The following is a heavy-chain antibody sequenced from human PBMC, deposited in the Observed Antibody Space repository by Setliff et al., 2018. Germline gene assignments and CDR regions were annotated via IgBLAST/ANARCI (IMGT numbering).Heavy chain of an antibody. CDR1: GGSISSSSYH. Sequence: NPSETLSLTCTVSGGSISSSSYHWGWIRQPPGKGLEWIGSIYYSGSTYYNPSLKSRVTISVDTSKNQFSLKLSSVTAADTAVYYCASGTIAARPSYFDYWGQGTLVTVSS. CDR2: IYYSGST. D-gene: IGHD6-6*01. J-gene: IGHJ4*02. V-gene: IGHV4-39*01. CDR3: ASGTIAARPSYFDY.